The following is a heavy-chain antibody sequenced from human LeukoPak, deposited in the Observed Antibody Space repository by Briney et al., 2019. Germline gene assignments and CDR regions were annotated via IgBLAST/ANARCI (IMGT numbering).Heavy chain of an antibody. V-gene: IGHV1-2*02. D-gene: IGHD1-7*01. Sequence: GASVKVSCKASGYTFTGYYLHWVRQAPGQGPEWMGWINPNSGGTKYVQKSQGRVTMTRDTSITTAYVELSGLRSDDTAVYYCARDFTPELNWSYLRGNWFDPWGQGTLVTVSS. CDR2: INPNSGGT. CDR3: ARDFTPELNWSYLRGNWFDP. J-gene: IGHJ5*02. CDR1: GYTFTGYY.